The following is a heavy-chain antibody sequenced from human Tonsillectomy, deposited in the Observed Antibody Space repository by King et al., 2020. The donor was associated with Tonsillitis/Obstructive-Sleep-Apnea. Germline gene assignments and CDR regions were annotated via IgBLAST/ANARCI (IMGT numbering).Heavy chain of an antibody. Sequence: QLVQSGGGVVQPGRSLRLSCAASGFTFSSYGMHWVRQAPGKGLEWVAVISYDGSNKYYADSVKGRFTISRDNSKNTLYLQMNSLRAEDTAVYYCAKRRRTGNFWGGLFDYWGQGTLVTVSS. CDR3: AKRRRTGNFWGGLFDY. CDR2: ISYDGSNK. D-gene: IGHD3-3*01. J-gene: IGHJ4*02. V-gene: IGHV3-30*18. CDR1: GFTFSSYG.